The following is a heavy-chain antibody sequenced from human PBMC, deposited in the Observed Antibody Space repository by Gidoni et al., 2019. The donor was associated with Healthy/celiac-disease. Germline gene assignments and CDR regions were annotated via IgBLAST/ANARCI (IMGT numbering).Heavy chain of an antibody. D-gene: IGHD5-18*01. Sequence: QLQLQESGPGLVKPSETLSLTCTVPGGSISSSSYYWGWIRQPPGKGLEWIGSIYYSGSTYYNPSLKSRVTISVDTSKNQFSLKLSSVTAADTAVYYCARRPRENTFDYWGQGTLVTVSS. CDR3: ARRPRENTFDY. V-gene: IGHV4-39*01. CDR1: GGSISSSSYY. J-gene: IGHJ4*02. CDR2: IYYSGST.